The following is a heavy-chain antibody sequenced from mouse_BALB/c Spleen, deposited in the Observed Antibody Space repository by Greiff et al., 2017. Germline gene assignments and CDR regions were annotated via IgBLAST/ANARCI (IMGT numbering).Heavy chain of an antibody. V-gene: IGHV5-12-2*01. CDR2: ISNGGGST. CDR3: ARHYGSSYGDAMDY. J-gene: IGHJ4*01. D-gene: IGHD1-1*01. CDR1: GFTFSSYT. Sequence: EVMLVESGGGLVQPGGSLKLSCAASGFTFSSYTMSWVRQTPEKRLEWVAYISNGGGSTYYPDTVKGRFTISRDNAKNTLYLQMSSLKSEDTAMYYCARHYGSSYGDAMDYWGQGTSVTVSS.